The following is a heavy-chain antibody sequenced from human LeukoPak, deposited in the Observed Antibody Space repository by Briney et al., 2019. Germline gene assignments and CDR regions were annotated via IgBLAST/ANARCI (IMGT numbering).Heavy chain of an antibody. V-gene: IGHV3-66*01. CDR1: GFTVSSNY. J-gene: IGHJ4*02. D-gene: IGHD6-13*01. CDR3: ARESSSWPSYYFDY. Sequence: GGSLRLSRAASGFTVSSNYMSWVRQAPGKGLEWVSVIYSGGSTYYADSVKGRFTISRDNSKNTLYLQMNSLRAEDTAVYYCARESSSWPSYYFDYWGQGTLVTVSS. CDR2: IYSGGST.